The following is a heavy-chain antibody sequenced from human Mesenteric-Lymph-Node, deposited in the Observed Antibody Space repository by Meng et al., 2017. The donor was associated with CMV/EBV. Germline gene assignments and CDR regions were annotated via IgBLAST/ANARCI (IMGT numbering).Heavy chain of an antibody. V-gene: IGHV3-7*04. CDR2: INPDGSEK. CDR3: ATDTAMVRGY. CDR1: GFTFSSYW. D-gene: IGHD3-10*01. J-gene: IGHJ4*02. Sequence: GGSLRLSCEVSGFTFSSYWFSWVRQAPGKGPEWVANINPDGSEKYYLDSVKGRFTIFRDNAKNSLYLQVNSLRAEDTAVYYCATDTAMVRGYWGQGTLVTVSS.